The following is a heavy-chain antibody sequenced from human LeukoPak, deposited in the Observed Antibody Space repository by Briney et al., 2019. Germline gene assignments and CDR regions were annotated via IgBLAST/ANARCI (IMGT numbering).Heavy chain of an antibody. J-gene: IGHJ4*02. V-gene: IGHV1-69*04. CDR1: GGTFSSYA. D-gene: IGHD6-19*01. CDR3: ASANGGQQWLSPLVY. CDR2: IIPILGIA. Sequence: SVKVSCKASGGTFSSYAISWVRQAPGQGLEWIGRIIPILGIANYAQKFQGRVTITADKSTSTAYMELSSLRSEDTAVYYCASANGGQQWLSPLVYWGQGTLVTVSS.